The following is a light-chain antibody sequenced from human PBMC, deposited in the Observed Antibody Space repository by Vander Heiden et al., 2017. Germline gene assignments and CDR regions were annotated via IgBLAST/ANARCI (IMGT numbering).Light chain of an antibody. CDR1: TTDVGAYNY. J-gene: IGLJ1*01. CDR2: DVR. CDR3: SSYTAVNTLV. Sequence: QSALSQPASVSRAPGQSITISCTGSTTDVGAYNYVSWYQQHPGKAPRLLIYDVRSRPSAVSDRFSGSKSGSTASLTISGLQEEDEAHYYCSSYTAVNTLVFGPGTQVTVL. V-gene: IGLV2-14*03.